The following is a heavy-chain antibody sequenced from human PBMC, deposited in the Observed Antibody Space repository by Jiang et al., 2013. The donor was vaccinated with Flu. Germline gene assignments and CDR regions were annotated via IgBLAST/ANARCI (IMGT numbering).Heavy chain of an antibody. CDR1: GDSVFSNSAA. Sequence: TLSLTCAVSGDSVFSNSAAWNWIRQSPSRGLEWLGRTYYRSKWYNDYALSVKSRITINPDTSKNQFSLQLNSVTPEDTAVYYCARGRSSDKGDWFDPWGQGTLVTVSS. V-gene: IGHV6-1*01. J-gene: IGHJ5*02. CDR2: TYYRSKWYN. CDR3: ARGRSSDKGDWFDP.